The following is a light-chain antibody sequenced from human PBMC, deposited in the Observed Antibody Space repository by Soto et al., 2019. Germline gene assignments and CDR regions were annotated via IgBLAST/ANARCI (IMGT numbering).Light chain of an antibody. CDR3: QHRMNWPLT. Sequence: EIVLTQSPATLSLSPGERATLSCRASQSVSSYLLWYQQKPGQTPRLLIYDASNRATGIPARFSGSGSETDFTLTINSLEPEDFAVYYCQHRMNWPLTFGQWTRLEIK. CDR1: QSVSSY. CDR2: DAS. V-gene: IGKV3-11*01. J-gene: IGKJ5*01.